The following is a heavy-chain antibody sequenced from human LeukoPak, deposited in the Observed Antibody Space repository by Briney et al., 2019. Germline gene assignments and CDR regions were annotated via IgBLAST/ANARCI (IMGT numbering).Heavy chain of an antibody. V-gene: IGHV4-4*07. CDR1: GGSISSYY. CDR3: ARDLVVVVAATYFDY. Sequence: SETLSLTCTVSGGSISSYYWSWIRQPAGKGLEWIGRIYTSGSANYNPSLKSRVTMSVDTSKNQFSLKLSSVTAADTAVYYCARDLVVVVAATYFDYWGQGTLVTVSS. J-gene: IGHJ4*02. CDR2: IYTSGSA. D-gene: IGHD2-15*01.